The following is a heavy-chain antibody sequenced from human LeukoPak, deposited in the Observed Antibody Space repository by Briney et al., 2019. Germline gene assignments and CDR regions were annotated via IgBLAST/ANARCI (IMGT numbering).Heavy chain of an antibody. V-gene: IGHV4-34*01. CDR3: ARPHYYDSSGYSNPYYYYGMDV. CDR1: GGSFSGYY. CDR2: INHSGST. D-gene: IGHD3-22*01. J-gene: IGHJ6*02. Sequence: SETLSLTCAVYGGSFSGYYWSWIRQPPGKGLEWIGEINHSGSTNYNPSLTSRVTISVDTSKNQFSLKLSSVTAADTAVYYCARPHYYDSSGYSNPYYYYGMDVWGQGTTVTVSS.